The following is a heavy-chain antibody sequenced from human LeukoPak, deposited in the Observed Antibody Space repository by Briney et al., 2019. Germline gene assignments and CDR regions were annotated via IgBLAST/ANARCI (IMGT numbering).Heavy chain of an antibody. V-gene: IGHV3-23*01. J-gene: IGHJ4*02. CDR1: GFVFSSFV. D-gene: IGHD1-26*01. CDR3: ARDTTGKVRGFCDY. Sequence: QPGGSLRLSCAASGFVFSSFVMSWVRQAPGKGLEWVSAITGGGVSTFYADSVKGRFTISRDISKNTLYLQMNSLRPEDTAVFYCARDTTGKVRGFCDYWGQGTLVTVSS. CDR2: ITGGGVST.